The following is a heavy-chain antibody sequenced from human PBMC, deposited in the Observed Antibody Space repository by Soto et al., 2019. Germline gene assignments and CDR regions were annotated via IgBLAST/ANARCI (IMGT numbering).Heavy chain of an antibody. V-gene: IGHV1-18*01. J-gene: IGHJ3*02. CDR1: GYTFTSYG. Sequence: ASVKVSCKASGYTFTSYGISWVRQAPGQGLEWMGWISAYNGNTNYAQKLQGRVTMTTDTSTSTAYMELRSLRSDDTAVYYCARATYYYDSSGYAFDIWGQGTMVTVSS. CDR3: ARATYYYDSSGYAFDI. D-gene: IGHD3-22*01. CDR2: ISAYNGNT.